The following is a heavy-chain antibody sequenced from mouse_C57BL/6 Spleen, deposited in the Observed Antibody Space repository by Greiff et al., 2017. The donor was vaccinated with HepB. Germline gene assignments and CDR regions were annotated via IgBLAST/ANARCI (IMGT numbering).Heavy chain of an antibody. V-gene: IGHV5-17*01. CDR3: ARTGYSNYDYYAMDY. Sequence: EVQRVESGGGLVKPGGSLKLSCAASGFTFSDYGMHWVRQAPEKGLEWVAYISSGSSTIYYADTVKGRFTISRDNAKNTLFLQMTSLRSEDTAMYYCARTGYSNYDYYAMDYWGQGTSVTVSS. CDR1: GFTFSDYG. D-gene: IGHD2-5*01. CDR2: ISSGSSTI. J-gene: IGHJ4*01.